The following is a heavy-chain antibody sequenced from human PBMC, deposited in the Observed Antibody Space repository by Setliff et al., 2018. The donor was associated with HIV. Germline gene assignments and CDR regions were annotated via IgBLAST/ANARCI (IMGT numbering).Heavy chain of an antibody. J-gene: IGHJ4*02. CDR1: GYQFTSYY. V-gene: IGHV1-46*01. CDR3: PRVYCSISTCDDEYFFDY. Sequence: GASEKVSCKASGYQFTSYYIHWLRQVPGQGLEWMGVMNPNGRSTDFAQEFQGRLSLTTDTSTNTVYLELISLRSDDTAVYYCPRVYCSISTCDDEYFFDYWGQGTLVTVSS. D-gene: IGHD2-15*01. CDR2: MNPNGRST.